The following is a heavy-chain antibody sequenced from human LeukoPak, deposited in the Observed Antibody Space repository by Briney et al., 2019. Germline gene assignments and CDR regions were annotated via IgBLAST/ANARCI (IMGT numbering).Heavy chain of an antibody. CDR3: ARDGGFCSSTSCYAFY. Sequence: ASVKVSCKASGYTFTSYYMHWVRQAPGQGLEWMGIINPSGGSTTYAQKFQGRVTMTRDTSTSTVSMELSSLRSEDTAVYYCARDGGFCSSTSCYAFYWDQGTLVTVSS. V-gene: IGHV1-46*01. J-gene: IGHJ4*02. CDR1: GYTFTSYY. D-gene: IGHD2-2*01. CDR2: INPSGGST.